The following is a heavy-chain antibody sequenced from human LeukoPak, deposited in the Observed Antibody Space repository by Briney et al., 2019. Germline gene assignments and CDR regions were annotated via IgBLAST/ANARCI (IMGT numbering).Heavy chain of an antibody. Sequence: ASVKVSCKASGYTFTSYDINWVRQATGQGLEWMGWMNPNSGNTGYAQKFQGRVTMTTDTSTSTAYMELRSLTSDDTAVYYCARGSGYYDSDQEDYWGQGTLVTVSS. J-gene: IGHJ4*02. V-gene: IGHV1-8*01. CDR3: ARGSGYYDSDQEDY. CDR1: GYTFTSYD. CDR2: MNPNSGNT. D-gene: IGHD3-22*01.